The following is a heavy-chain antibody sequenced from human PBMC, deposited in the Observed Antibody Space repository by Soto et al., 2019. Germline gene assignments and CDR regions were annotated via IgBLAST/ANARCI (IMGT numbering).Heavy chain of an antibody. Sequence: VSCKASGGTFSSYAISWVRQAPGQGLEWMGGIIPIFGTANYAQKFQGRVTITADESTSTAYMELSSLRSEDTAVYYCAXAXXXXFGVVXXXXXXXYYXYXYGMDVWGQGTTVTVSS. CDR3: AXAXXXXFGVVXXXXXXXYYXYXYGMDV. J-gene: IGHJ6*02. CDR1: GGTFSSYA. CDR2: IIPIFGTA. D-gene: IGHD3-3*01. V-gene: IGHV1-69*01.